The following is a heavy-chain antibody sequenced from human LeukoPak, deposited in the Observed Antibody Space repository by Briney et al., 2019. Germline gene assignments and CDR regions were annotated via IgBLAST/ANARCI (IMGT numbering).Heavy chain of an antibody. CDR1: GFTFSSYE. CDR3: ARIPRGDLRGFDY. D-gene: IGHD3-10*01. J-gene: IGHJ4*02. V-gene: IGHV3-48*03. CDR2: ISSSGSLI. Sequence: GGSLRLSCAASGFTFSSYEMNWVRQAPGKGLEWLSYISSSGSLIYYTDSVKGRFTISRDNTKSSLYLQMNSLTVKDTAVYYCARIPRGDLRGFDYWGQGTLVTVSS.